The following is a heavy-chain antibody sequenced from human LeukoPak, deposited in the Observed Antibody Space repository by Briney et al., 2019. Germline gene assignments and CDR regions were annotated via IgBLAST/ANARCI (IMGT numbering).Heavy chain of an antibody. Sequence: GGSLRLSCAASGFTFSSYWMSWVRQAPGKGLEWVANIKQDGSEEYYVDSVKGRFTISRDNAKNSLYLQMNSLRAEDTAVYYCARVGDDYGDYDYYYYMDVWGKGTTVTVSS. CDR3: ARVGDDYGDYDYYYYMDV. CDR2: IKQDGSEE. J-gene: IGHJ6*03. CDR1: GFTFSSYW. V-gene: IGHV3-7*01. D-gene: IGHD4-17*01.